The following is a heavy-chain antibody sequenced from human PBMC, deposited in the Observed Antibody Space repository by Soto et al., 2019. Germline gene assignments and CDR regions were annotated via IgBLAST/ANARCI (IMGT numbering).Heavy chain of an antibody. V-gene: IGHV6-1*01. J-gene: IGHJ5*02. CDR2: TYYRSRFFS. CDR1: GDSVSSYSAA. CDR3: VGDRYSNSGWFNP. D-gene: IGHD4-4*01. Sequence: QTLSLTCDISGDSVSSYSAAWNWIRQSPSGGLEWLGRTYYRSRFFSDYSESVKSRITINPDTSKNQFSLQLKSVTPEDTAVYYCVGDRYSNSGWFNPWGQGAPVTVSS.